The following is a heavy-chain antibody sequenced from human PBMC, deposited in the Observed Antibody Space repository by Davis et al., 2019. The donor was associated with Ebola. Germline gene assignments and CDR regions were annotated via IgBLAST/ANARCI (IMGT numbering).Heavy chain of an antibody. D-gene: IGHD4-17*01. CDR1: GYTFTNYW. CDR3: ARRSSAYGPFDP. Sequence: GESLKISCTASGYTFTNYWIGWVRQTPGKGLEWMGIIYTADPDTSYSTPFHGQFTISVDKAITTAYLQWTSLKGSDNGMYYCARRSSAYGPFDPWGQGTLVTVSS. CDR2: IYTADPDT. V-gene: IGHV5-51*01. J-gene: IGHJ5*02.